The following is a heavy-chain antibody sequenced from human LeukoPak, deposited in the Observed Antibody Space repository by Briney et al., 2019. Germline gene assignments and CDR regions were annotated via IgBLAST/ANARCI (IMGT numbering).Heavy chain of an antibody. Sequence: GGSLRLSCAASGFTFSSYAMSWVRQAPGKGLEWVSAISGSGGSTYYADSVKGRFTISRDNSKSTVYLQMNSLRAEDTAVYYCATRYCSGGSCYAFDYWGRGTLVTVSS. CDR2: ISGSGGST. V-gene: IGHV3-23*01. D-gene: IGHD2-15*01. CDR3: ATRYCSGGSCYAFDY. J-gene: IGHJ2*01. CDR1: GFTFSSYA.